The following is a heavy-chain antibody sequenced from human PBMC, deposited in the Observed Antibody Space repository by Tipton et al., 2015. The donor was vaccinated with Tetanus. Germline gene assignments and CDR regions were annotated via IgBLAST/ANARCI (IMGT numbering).Heavy chain of an antibody. CDR1: GGSISSYY. CDR2: IYYSGST. Sequence: TLSLTCTVSGGSISSYYWSWIRQPPGKGLEWIGYIYYSGSTNYNPSLKSRVTISVDTSKNQFSLKLSSVTAADTAVYYCARSRTVEDFEYWGQGTLVTVSS. D-gene: IGHD1/OR15-1a*01. CDR3: ARSRTVEDFEY. V-gene: IGHV4-59*01. J-gene: IGHJ4*02.